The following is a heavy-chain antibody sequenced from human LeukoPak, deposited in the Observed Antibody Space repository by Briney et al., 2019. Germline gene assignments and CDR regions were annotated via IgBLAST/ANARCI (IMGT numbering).Heavy chain of an antibody. CDR2: ISGSGGST. CDR1: GFTFSSYA. Sequence: GGSLRLSCAASGFTFSSYAMSWVRQAPGKGLEWVSAISGSGGSTYYADSVKGRFTISRDNSKNTLYLQMSSLRAEDTAVYYCARLYSSSWYYFDYWGQGTLVTVSS. J-gene: IGHJ4*02. CDR3: ARLYSSSWYYFDY. D-gene: IGHD6-13*01. V-gene: IGHV3-23*01.